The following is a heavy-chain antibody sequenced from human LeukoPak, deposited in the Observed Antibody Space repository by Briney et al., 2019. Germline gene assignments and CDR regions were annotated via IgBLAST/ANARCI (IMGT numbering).Heavy chain of an antibody. V-gene: IGHV3-23*01. D-gene: IGHD3-3*01. Sequence: GGSLRLSCAVSGFTFSSYGMAWVRQAPGKGLEWVSGISSSGDSTYYADSVKGRFTISRDNAKNSVYLQMNSLRAEDTAVYYCARGVQEGFLEWVGDYWGQGTLVTVSS. J-gene: IGHJ4*02. CDR2: ISSSGDST. CDR1: GFTFSSYG. CDR3: ARGVQEGFLEWVGDY.